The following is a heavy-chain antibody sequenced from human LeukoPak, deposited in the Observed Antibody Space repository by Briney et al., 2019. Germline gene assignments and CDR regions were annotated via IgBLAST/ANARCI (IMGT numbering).Heavy chain of an antibody. V-gene: IGHV3-33*01. CDR2: IWYDGSSK. Sequence: QPGRSLRLSCAASGFTFSSYGMHWVRQAPGKGLEWVAVIWYDGSSKYYADSVKGRFTISRDNSKNTLYVQMNSLRAEDTAVYYCARDSDTAMVTPPFDYWGQGILVSVSS. D-gene: IGHD5-18*01. CDR1: GFTFSSYG. J-gene: IGHJ4*02. CDR3: ARDSDTAMVTPPFDY.